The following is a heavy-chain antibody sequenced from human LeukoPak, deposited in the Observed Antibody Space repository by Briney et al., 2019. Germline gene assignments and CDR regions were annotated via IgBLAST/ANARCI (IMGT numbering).Heavy chain of an antibody. J-gene: IGHJ4*02. CDR2: IRSKSNNYAT. V-gene: IGHV3-73*01. D-gene: IGHD1-20*01. Sequence: PGGSLRLSCAASGFSFSGYAMHWVRQASGRGLEWVGRIRSKSNNYATAYAASVKGRFTISRDDSKNTAYLQMNSLRADDTAVYYCANNWNLDYWGQGALVTVSS. CDR3: ANNWNLDY. CDR1: GFSFSGYA.